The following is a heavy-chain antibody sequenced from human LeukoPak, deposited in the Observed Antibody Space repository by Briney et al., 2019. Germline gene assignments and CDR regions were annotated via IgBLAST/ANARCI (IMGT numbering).Heavy chain of an antibody. CDR1: GFTFSSYA. V-gene: IGHV3-23*01. CDR2: ISGSGGST. J-gene: IGHJ4*02. CDR3: AKNGFYGDYEHYFDY. Sequence: GGSLRLSCAGSGFTFSSYAMSWVRQAPGKGLEWVSAISGSGGSTYYADSVKGRFTISRDNSKNTLYLQMNSLRAEDTAVYYCAKNGFYGDYEHYFDYWGQGTLVTVSS. D-gene: IGHD4-17*01.